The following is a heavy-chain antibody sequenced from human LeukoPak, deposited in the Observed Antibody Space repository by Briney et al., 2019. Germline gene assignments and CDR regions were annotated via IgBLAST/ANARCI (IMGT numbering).Heavy chain of an antibody. V-gene: IGHV3-7*01. D-gene: IGHD5-24*01. CDR3: ARDGEMPTIYFDY. J-gene: IGHJ4*02. CDR1: GFTFSSHW. CDR2: IKQDGSEK. Sequence: GGSLRLSXAVSGFTFSSHWMSWVCQAPGKGLEWVANIKQDGSEKYYVDSVKGRFTISRDNAKKSLFLQMNSLRAEDTAVYYCARDGEMPTIYFDYWGQGTLVTVSS.